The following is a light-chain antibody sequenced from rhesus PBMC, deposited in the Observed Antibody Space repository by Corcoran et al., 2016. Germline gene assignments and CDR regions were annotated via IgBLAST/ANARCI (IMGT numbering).Light chain of an antibody. CDR1: QGISRW. CDR3: LQYTSSPWT. J-gene: IGKJ1*01. Sequence: DIQMTQSPSSLSASVGDTVTITCQASQGISRWLAWYQQKPGKTPKVQSYKTSSLQNGVPSMFSDSGAGTDFPLTIRSLQTENVATYCCLQYTSSPWTFGQGAKVEIK. V-gene: IGKV1-22*01. CDR2: KTS.